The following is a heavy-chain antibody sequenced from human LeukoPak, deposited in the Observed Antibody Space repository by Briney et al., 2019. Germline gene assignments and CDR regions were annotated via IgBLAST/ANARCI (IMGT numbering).Heavy chain of an antibody. CDR2: INPHSGDT. V-gene: IGHV1-2*02. Sequence: GASVKVSCKASGYTFSDYYIHWVRQAPGHGLEWMGWINPHSGDTNYAQNFQGRVTMTRHTSISTAYLDLSGLTSDDTAVYFCARNYGSRSYSNFQAYWGQGTLVTVSS. J-gene: IGHJ4*02. CDR3: ARNYGSRSYSNFQAY. CDR1: GYTFSDYY. D-gene: IGHD3-10*01.